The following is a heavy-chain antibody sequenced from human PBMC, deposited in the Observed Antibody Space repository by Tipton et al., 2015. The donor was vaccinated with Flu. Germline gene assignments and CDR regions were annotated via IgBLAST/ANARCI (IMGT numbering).Heavy chain of an antibody. D-gene: IGHD3-10*01. J-gene: IGHJ4*02. V-gene: IGHV4-61*02. CDR3: ARSPSYSGSGIYPYYFDD. Sequence: TLSLTCTVSGGFITSGSYYWSWIRQSAGKGLEWIGRIYTTGRTNYNPSLRSRVTISGDTSKNQFSLQLNSVTAEDTAVYYCARSPSYSGSGIYPYYFDDWGQGTLVTVSS. CDR1: GGFITSGSYY. CDR2: IYTTGRT.